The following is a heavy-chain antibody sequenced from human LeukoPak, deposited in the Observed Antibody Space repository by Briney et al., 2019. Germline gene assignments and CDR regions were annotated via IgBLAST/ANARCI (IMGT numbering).Heavy chain of an antibody. Sequence: GGSLRLSCAASGFTFSSYWMHWVRQAPGKGLVWVSRINSDGSSTSYADSVKGRFTISRDNAKDTLYLQMNSLRAEDTAVYYCAMGPYYYDSSGYYYWGQGTLVTVSS. CDR3: AMGPYYYDSSGYYY. D-gene: IGHD3-22*01. V-gene: IGHV3-74*01. J-gene: IGHJ4*02. CDR1: GFTFSSYW. CDR2: INSDGSST.